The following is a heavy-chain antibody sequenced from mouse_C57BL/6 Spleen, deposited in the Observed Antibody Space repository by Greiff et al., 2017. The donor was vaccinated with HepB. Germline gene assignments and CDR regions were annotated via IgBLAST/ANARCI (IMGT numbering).Heavy chain of an antibody. D-gene: IGHD1-1*01. CDR3: ARRGFITTVVAYYFDY. V-gene: IGHV1-64*01. J-gene: IGHJ2*01. CDR1: GYTFTSYW. CDR2: IHPNSGST. Sequence: QVQLQQPGAELVKPGASVKLSCKASGYTFTSYWMHWVKQRPGQGLEWIGMIHPNSGSTNYNEKFKSKATLTVDKSSSTAYMQLSSLTSEDSAVYYCARRGFITTVVAYYFDYWGQGTTLTVSS.